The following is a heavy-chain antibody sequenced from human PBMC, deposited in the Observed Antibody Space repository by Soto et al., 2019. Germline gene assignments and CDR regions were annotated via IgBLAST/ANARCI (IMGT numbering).Heavy chain of an antibody. CDR3: ARDDEDGRADVFNI. CDR2: TYYSGST. CDR1: GGSISGFY. J-gene: IGHJ3*02. V-gene: IGHV4-59*01. Sequence: QVQLQESGPGLVKSSETLSLTCTVSGGSISGFYWSWIRQPPGQALEWIGYTYYSGSTNYNPSLKSLVTISVDTSKNQFSLKLSSVTAADTAVYYCARDDEDGRADVFNIWGQGTMVAVSS.